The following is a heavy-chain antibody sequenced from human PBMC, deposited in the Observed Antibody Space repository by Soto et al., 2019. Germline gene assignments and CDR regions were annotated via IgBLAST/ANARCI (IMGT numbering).Heavy chain of an antibody. J-gene: IGHJ4*02. CDR1: GGSISSYY. Sequence: QVQLQESGPGLVKPSETLSLTCTVSGGSISSYYWGWIRQPPGKGLECIGYIYYSGSTNYNPSLQSRVTISVDTSKNQFSLKLSSVTAADTAVYYCARRQYSSTWDYFDYWGQGTLVTVSS. CDR3: ARRQYSSTWDYFDY. D-gene: IGHD6-13*01. V-gene: IGHV4-59*08. CDR2: IYYSGST.